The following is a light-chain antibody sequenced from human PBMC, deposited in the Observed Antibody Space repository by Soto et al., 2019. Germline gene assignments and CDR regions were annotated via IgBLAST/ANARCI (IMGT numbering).Light chain of an antibody. J-gene: IGLJ3*02. Sequence: QSVLTQPPSASGTPGQRVTISCSGINSNIEDNFVYWYQQHPGKAPKLMIYEVTNRPSGVSDRFSGSKSDNTASLTISGLQAEDEADYYCSSYTISSTWVFGGGTKLTVL. V-gene: IGLV2-14*01. CDR3: SSYTISSTWV. CDR2: EVT. CDR1: NSNIEDNF.